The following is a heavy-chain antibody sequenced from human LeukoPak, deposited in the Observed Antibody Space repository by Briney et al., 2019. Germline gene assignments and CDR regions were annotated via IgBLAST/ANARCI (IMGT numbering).Heavy chain of an antibody. J-gene: IGHJ4*02. Sequence: SETLSLTCAVYGGSFSGYYWSWIRQPPGKGLEWIGEINHSGSTNYNPSLKSRVTISVDTSKNQFSLKLSSVTAADTAVYYCARSLPSYSSSWYDWGQGTLVTVSS. CDR1: GGSFSGYY. D-gene: IGHD6-13*01. CDR3: ARSLPSYSSSWYD. CDR2: INHSGST. V-gene: IGHV4-34*01.